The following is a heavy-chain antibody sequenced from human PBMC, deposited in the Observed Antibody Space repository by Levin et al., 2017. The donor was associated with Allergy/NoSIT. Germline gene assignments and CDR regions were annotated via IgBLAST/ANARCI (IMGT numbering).Heavy chain of an antibody. CDR2: IYSSGRT. Sequence: GGSLRLSCAPSGFTVTTNYMNWVRQAPGKGLEWVSVIYSSGRTYYADSVKGRFTISSDSSKNMVYLQLNSLRADDTAVYYCASGENAFNIWGQGTMVTVSS. CDR1: GFTVTTNY. CDR3: ASGENAFNI. J-gene: IGHJ3*02. V-gene: IGHV3-53*01.